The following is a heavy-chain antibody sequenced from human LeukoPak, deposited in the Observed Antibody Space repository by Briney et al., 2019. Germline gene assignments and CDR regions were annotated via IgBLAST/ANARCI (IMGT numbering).Heavy chain of an antibody. CDR2: IYHSGTT. J-gene: IGHJ5*02. CDR3: ARHGGYYDSSGYRTDVRFDP. D-gene: IGHD3-22*01. CDR1: GGSISSSNW. Sequence: SETLSLTCAVSGGSISSSNWWSWVRQPPGKGLEWIGEIYHSGTTYYNPSLKSRISISVDTSKNQFSLRLSSVTAADTAVYFCARHGGYYDSSGYRTDVRFDPWGQGTLVTVSS. V-gene: IGHV4-4*02.